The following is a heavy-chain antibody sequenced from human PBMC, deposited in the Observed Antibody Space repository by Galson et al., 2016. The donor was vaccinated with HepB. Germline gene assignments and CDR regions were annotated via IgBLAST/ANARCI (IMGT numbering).Heavy chain of an antibody. CDR3: ARSAQRDYDFIWGRYNRDIFDI. V-gene: IGHV4-4*02. Sequence: ATLSLTCAVSGDSISINKWWSWVRQPPGKGLEWIAEIYHSGSTNYNPSLKSRVTISVDKSKNQFSLNLSSLTAADTAVYYCARSAQRDYDFIWGRYNRDIFDIWGQGTMVTVSS. D-gene: IGHD3-16*01. CDR2: IYHSGST. J-gene: IGHJ3*02. CDR1: GDSISINKW.